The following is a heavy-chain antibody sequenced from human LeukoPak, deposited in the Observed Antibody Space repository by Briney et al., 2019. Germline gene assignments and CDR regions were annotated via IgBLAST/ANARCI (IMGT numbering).Heavy chain of an antibody. CDR3: ARDRPTTVTTFHFDY. CDR2: IWSDSTNK. J-gene: IGHJ4*02. D-gene: IGHD4-17*01. CDR1: GFTFSTYA. Sequence: GGSLRLSCAASGFTFSTYAMHWVRQAPGKGLEWVAVIWSDSTNKYYADSVRGRFTISRDNSKNTLYLQMSSLRAEDTAMYYCARDRPTTVTTFHFDYWGQGTLVTGSS. V-gene: IGHV3-33*01.